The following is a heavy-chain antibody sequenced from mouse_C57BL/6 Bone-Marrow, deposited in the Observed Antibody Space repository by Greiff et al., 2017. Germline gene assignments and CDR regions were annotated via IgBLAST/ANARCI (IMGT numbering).Heavy chain of an antibody. D-gene: IGHD2-5*01. CDR2: IYPGSGST. J-gene: IGHJ1*03. CDR3: ARPYYSNYWYFGV. Sequence: VQLQQPGAELVKPGASVKMSCKASGYTFTSYWITWVKQRPGQGLEWIGDIYPGSGSTNYNEKFKSKATLTVDTSSSTAYMQLSSLTSEDTAVYYCARPYYSNYWYFGVWGTGTTVTVSS. CDR1: GYTFTSYW. V-gene: IGHV1-55*01.